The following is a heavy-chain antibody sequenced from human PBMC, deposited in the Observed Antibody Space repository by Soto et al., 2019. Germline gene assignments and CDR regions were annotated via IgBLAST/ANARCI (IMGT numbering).Heavy chain of an antibody. Sequence: PGGSLRLSCAASGFTFDDYAMHWVRQAPGKGLEWVSGISWNSGSIGYADSVKGRFTISRDNAKNSLYLQMNSLRAEDTALYYCARVRSHLEWFIDYWGQGTLVTVSS. V-gene: IGHV3-9*01. CDR3: ARVRSHLEWFIDY. CDR2: ISWNSGSI. J-gene: IGHJ4*02. D-gene: IGHD3-3*01. CDR1: GFTFDDYA.